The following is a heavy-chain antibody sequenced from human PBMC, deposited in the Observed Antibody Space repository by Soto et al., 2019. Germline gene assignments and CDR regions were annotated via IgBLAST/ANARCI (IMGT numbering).Heavy chain of an antibody. D-gene: IGHD3-10*01. CDR2: ISSDSRTI. CDR3: ARHTKKWFGEYLYYFDY. J-gene: IGHJ4*03. V-gene: IGHV3-48*04. CDR1: GFSLSDYA. Sequence: GSLRLSCVASGFSLSDYAVNWVRQAPGKGLEWVSFISSDSRTIYYADSVEGRFTVSRDNAKNSLYLQMNSLRAEDTAVYYCARHTKKWFGEYLYYFDYWGQGTMVTVSS.